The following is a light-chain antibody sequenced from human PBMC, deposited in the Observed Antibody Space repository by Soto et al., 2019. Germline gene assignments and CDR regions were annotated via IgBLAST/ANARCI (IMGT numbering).Light chain of an antibody. Sequence: QSVLTQPASVSGSLGQTITISCTGTSSDVGGYQYVFWYQQLPGKAPKLTIYDVSKRPSGVSNLFSGSKSGNTASLTISGLQAEDEADYYCSSYTRSNNVIFGGGTKLTVL. CDR2: DVS. CDR1: SSDVGGYQY. CDR3: SSYTRSNNVI. J-gene: IGLJ2*01. V-gene: IGLV2-14*03.